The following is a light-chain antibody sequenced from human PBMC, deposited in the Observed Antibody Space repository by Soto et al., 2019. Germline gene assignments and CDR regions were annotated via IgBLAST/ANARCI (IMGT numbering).Light chain of an antibody. CDR3: AVWDDSLHARV. V-gene: IGLV1-44*01. CDR1: DSNIGSNP. CDR2: LND. Sequence: QSVLTQPPSASGTPGQTVTISCSGSDSNIGSNPLNWFQQLPGAAPTLLIYLNDQRPSGVPARFSGSKSGTSASLAISGLQSEDEADYYCAVWDDSLHARVVGGGTKLTVL. J-gene: IGLJ3*02.